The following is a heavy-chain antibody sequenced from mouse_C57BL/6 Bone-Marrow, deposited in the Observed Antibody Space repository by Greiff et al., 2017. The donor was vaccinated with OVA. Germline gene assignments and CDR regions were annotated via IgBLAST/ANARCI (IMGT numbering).Heavy chain of an antibody. Sequence: VQLQQSGAELVRPGASVKLSCTASGFNIKDDYMHWVKQRPEQGLEWIGWIDPENGDTEYASKFQGKATITADTSSNTAYLQLSSLTSEDTAVYYCTPGSTWLAYWGQGTLVTVSA. CDR2: IDPENGDT. CDR3: TPGSTWLAY. J-gene: IGHJ3*01. D-gene: IGHD1-1*01. CDR1: GFNIKDDY. V-gene: IGHV14-4*01.